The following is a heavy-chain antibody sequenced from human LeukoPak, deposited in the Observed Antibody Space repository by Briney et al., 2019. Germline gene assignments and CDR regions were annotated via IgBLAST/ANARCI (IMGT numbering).Heavy chain of an antibody. J-gene: IGHJ6*02. V-gene: IGHV4-31*03. CDR3: ARYTVWFGEFSDV. CDR1: GGSISSGGYY. D-gene: IGHD3-10*01. CDR2: IYYSGST. Sequence: SQTLSLTCTVSGGSISSGGYYWSWLRQHPGRGLEWIGYIYYSGSTYYNPSLKSRVTISVHTSKNQFSLKLSSVTAADTAVYYCARYTVWFGEFSDVWGQGTTVTVSS.